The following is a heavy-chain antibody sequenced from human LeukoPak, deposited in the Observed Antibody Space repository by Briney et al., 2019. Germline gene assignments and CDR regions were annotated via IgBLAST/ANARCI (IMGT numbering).Heavy chain of an antibody. J-gene: IGHJ6*03. CDR3: ARRTSRYYMDV. D-gene: IGHD2-2*01. V-gene: IGHV4-39*01. CDR1: GGSISSSSYY. Sequence: SETLSLTCTVSGGSISSSSYYWGWIRQPPGKGLEWIRSIYYSGNTYYNPSLKSRVTISVDTSKNQFSLKLSSVTAADTAVYYCARRTSRYYMDVWGKGTTVTVSS. CDR2: IYYSGNT.